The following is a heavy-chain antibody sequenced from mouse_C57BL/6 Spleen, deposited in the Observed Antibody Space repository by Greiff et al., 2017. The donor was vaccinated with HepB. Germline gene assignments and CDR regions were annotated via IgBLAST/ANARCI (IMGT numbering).Heavy chain of an antibody. CDR3: ASIYYGNYEGFAY. D-gene: IGHD2-1*01. CDR2: IDPSDSYT. Sequence: QVQLQQPGAELVMPGASVKLSCKASGYTFTSYWMHWVKQRPGQGLEWIGEIDPSDSYTNYNQKFKGKSTLTVDKSSSTAYMQLSSLTSEDSAVYYCASIYYGNYEGFAYWGQGTLVTVSA. V-gene: IGHV1-69*01. J-gene: IGHJ3*01. CDR1: GYTFTSYW.